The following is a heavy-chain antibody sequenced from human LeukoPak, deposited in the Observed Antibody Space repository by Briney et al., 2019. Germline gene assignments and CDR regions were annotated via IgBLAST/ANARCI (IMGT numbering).Heavy chain of an antibody. CDR3: AKEEYYYDSSGYYYFDY. Sequence: GSLRLSCAASGFTFSSYAMHLVREAPAQGLGWVAVISYDGSNKYYADSVKSRFTISRDNSKNTLYPQMNSLRAEDTAVYYCAKEEYYYDSSGYYYFDYWGQGTLGTVSS. D-gene: IGHD3-22*01. CDR1: GFTFSSYA. V-gene: IGHV3-30*04. J-gene: IGHJ4*02. CDR2: ISYDGSNK.